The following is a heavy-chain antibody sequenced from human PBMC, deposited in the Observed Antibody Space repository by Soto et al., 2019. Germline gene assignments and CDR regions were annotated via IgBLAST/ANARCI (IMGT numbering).Heavy chain of an antibody. V-gene: IGHV3-30-3*01. D-gene: IGHD3-9*01. CDR1: GFRFSSYS. CDR3: ARSRVLRYFDWLFPQYYYYYYGMDV. Sequence: GGSLRLSCAASGFRFSSYSMHWVRQAPGQGLEWVAVVSYDGSNKYYADSVKGRFTISRDNSKNTLYLQMNSLRAEDTAVYYCARSRVLRYFDWLFPQYYYYYYGMDVWGQGTTVTVSS. J-gene: IGHJ6*02. CDR2: VSYDGSNK.